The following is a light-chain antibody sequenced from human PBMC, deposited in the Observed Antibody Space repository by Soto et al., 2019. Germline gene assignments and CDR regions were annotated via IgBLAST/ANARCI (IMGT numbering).Light chain of an antibody. CDR1: QTISSW. V-gene: IGKV1-5*01. Sequence: DIQMTQSPSTLSVSVGDRVTITCRASQTISSWLAWYQQKPGKAPKLLIYDASSLESGVPSRFSGSGSGTEFTLTISNLQPDDFATYFCQQYHNYPRTFGQGTKVDI. CDR3: QQYHNYPRT. CDR2: DAS. J-gene: IGKJ1*01.